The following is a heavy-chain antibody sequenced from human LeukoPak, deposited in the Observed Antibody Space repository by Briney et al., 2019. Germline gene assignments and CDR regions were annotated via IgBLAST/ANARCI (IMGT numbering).Heavy chain of an antibody. Sequence: GASVKVSCKASGYTFSRYGISWVRQAPGQGLEWMGWISAHNGNTNYAQKFQGGVAMTTDTSTSTAYMELRSLRSDDTAVYYCARGGLLDSSGWPRGADYWGQGTLVTVSS. D-gene: IGHD6-19*01. V-gene: IGHV1-18*01. CDR1: GYTFSRYG. J-gene: IGHJ4*02. CDR2: ISAHNGNT. CDR3: ARGGLLDSSGWPRGADY.